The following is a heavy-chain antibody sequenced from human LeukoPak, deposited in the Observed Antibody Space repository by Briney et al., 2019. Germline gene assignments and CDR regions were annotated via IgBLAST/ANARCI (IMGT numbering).Heavy chain of an antibody. CDR3: ARDGGGREIVMYYFDY. Sequence: PGGSLRLSCAASGFTFSNSAMTWVRQSPGKGLEWVSDISASGDTTHYADSVKGRFTISRDNSKHTLCLQMNSLRAEDTAVYYCARDGGGREIVMYYFDYWGQGTLVTVSS. V-gene: IGHV3-23*01. CDR2: ISASGDTT. CDR1: GFTFSNSA. J-gene: IGHJ4*02. D-gene: IGHD2/OR15-2a*01.